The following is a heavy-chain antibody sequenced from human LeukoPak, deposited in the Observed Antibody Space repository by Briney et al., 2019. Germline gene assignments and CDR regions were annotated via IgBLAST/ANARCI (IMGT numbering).Heavy chain of an antibody. D-gene: IGHD3-10*01. J-gene: IGHJ4*02. CDR1: GVSISSYY. V-gene: IGHV4-59*01. CDR2: IHYSGST. CDR3: ARDLGELLFGGFDY. Sequence: PSETPSLTCTVPGVSISSYYWSWIRHPPGKRLEWIWHIHYSGSTNYNPSLKSRVTISVDTSKNQFSLKLSSVTAADTAVYYCARDLGELLFGGFDYWGQGTLVTVSS.